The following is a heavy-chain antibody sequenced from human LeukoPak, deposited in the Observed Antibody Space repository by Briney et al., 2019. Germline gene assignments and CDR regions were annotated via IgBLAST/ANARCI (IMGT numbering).Heavy chain of an antibody. CDR3: GPEAPLGY. CDR1: GFTFSSYW. Sequence: GGSHTLSCAASGFTFSSYWMHWVRQAPGKGLVWVSRIKTDGSSTTYADSVKGRFTISRDNAKNTLYLQMNSLRVDDTAVYYCGPEAPLGYWGQGTLVTV. CDR2: IKTDGSST. D-gene: IGHD1-14*01. J-gene: IGHJ4*02. V-gene: IGHV3-74*01.